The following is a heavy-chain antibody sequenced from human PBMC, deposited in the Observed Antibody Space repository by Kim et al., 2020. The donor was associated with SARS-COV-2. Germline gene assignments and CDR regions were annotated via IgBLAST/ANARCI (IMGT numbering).Heavy chain of an antibody. J-gene: IGHJ6*02. V-gene: IGHV5-51*01. CDR2: IYPGDSDT. D-gene: IGHD1-1*01. CDR3: ARRGNWNYYYYYGMDV. CDR1: GYSFTSYW. Sequence: GESLKISCKGSGYSFTSYWIGWVRQMPGKGLEWMGIIYPGDSDTRYSPSFQGQVTISADKSISTAYLQWSSLKASDTAMYYCARRGNWNYYYYYGMDVWGQGTTVTVSS.